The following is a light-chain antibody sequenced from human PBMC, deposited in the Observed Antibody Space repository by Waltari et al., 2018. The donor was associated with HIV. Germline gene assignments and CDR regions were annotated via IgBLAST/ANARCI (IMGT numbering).Light chain of an antibody. CDR2: GAS. Sequence: EIVLTQSPGTLSVSPGETATLSCRASQSVSSTYQAWYQHKPGQPPRLLIYGASTRATGVPDRFSGSGSETDFTLTISRLEPDDFAVYYCQQYGGSPIYTFGQGTKLEIK. J-gene: IGKJ2*01. V-gene: IGKV3-20*01. CDR3: QQYGGSPIYT. CDR1: QSVSSTY.